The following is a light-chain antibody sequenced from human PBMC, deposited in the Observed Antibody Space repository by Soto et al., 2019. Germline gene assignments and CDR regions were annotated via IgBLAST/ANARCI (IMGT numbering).Light chain of an antibody. CDR1: QTISNY. Sequence: DIQMTQSPSSLSASVLDRFTITFRASQTISNYLNWYQQKPGKAPKLLIYASSLQSGVPSRFSDSGSGTDFTLTISSLQPEDFASYYCQQSYSVPITFGQGTRLEIK. J-gene: IGKJ5*01. CDR3: QQSYSVPIT. CDR2: AS. V-gene: IGKV1-39*01.